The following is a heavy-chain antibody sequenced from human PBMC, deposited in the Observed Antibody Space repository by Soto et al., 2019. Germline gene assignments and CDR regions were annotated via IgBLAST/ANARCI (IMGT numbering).Heavy chain of an antibody. CDR1: GGSISSYG. CDR3: ARSDRGYSYGIDY. D-gene: IGHD5-18*01. J-gene: IGHJ4*02. V-gene: IGHV4-59*08. CDR2: IYYSGST. Sequence: SETLSLTCTVSGGSISSYGWSWIQQPPGKGLEWIGYIYYSGSTNYNPSLKSRVTISVDTSKNQFSLKLSSVTAADTAVYYCARSDRGYSYGIDYWGQGTLVTVSS.